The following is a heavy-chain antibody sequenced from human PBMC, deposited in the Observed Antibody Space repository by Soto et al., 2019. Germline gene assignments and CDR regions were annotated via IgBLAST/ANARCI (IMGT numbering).Heavy chain of an antibody. J-gene: IGHJ4*02. CDR1: GYTFTSYY. V-gene: IGHV1-46*01. D-gene: IGHD5-18*01. Sequence: ASVKVSCKASGYTFTSYYMHWVRRAPGQGLEWMGIINPSGGSTSYAQKFQGRVTMTRDTSTSTVYMELSSLRSEDTAVYYCARERIQLYYDYWGQGTLVTVSS. CDR3: ARERIQLYYDY. CDR2: INPSGGST.